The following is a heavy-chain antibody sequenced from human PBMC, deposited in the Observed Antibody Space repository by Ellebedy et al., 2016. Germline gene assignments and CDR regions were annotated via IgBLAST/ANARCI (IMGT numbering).Heavy chain of an antibody. CDR3: ARGGGYSYDSWWYPDV. Sequence: GGSLRLXCVASGFSFSRHIFNWVRQAPGKGLEWVSHISDAAIYHADSVKGRFTISRDNAKNSLYLQMNSLRVEDTAVYYCARGGGYSYDSWWYPDVWGPGTLVTVSS. CDR2: ISDAAI. D-gene: IGHD5-12*01. V-gene: IGHV3-48*04. J-gene: IGHJ2*01. CDR1: GFSFSRHI.